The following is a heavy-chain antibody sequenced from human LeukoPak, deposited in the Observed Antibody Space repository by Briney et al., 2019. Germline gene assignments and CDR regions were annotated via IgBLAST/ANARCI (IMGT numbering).Heavy chain of an antibody. D-gene: IGHD3-22*01. CDR1: GGSISSYY. V-gene: IGHV4-59*08. Sequence: SETLSLTCTVSGGSISSYYWSWIRQPPGKGLEWIGYIYYTGSTNYNSSLKSRVTISVDTSKNQFSLNLSSVTAADTAVYWCARHRYYYDSSGNYDAFDIWGQGTMVTVSS. J-gene: IGHJ3*02. CDR3: ARHRYYYDSSGNYDAFDI. CDR2: IYYTGST.